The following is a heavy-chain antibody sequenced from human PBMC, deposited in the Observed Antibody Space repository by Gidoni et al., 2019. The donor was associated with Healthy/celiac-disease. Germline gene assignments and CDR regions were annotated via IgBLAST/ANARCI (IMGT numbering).Heavy chain of an antibody. V-gene: IGHV3-23*01. CDR2: ISGSGGST. CDR3: AKGTYYYGSGSYYKANYYYYMDV. J-gene: IGHJ6*03. Sequence: EVQLLESGGGLVQPGGSLRLSCAASGFSFSSYAMSWLRQAPGKGLGWVSAISGSGGSTYYADSVKGRFTISRDNSKNTLYLQMNSLRAEDTAVYYCAKGTYYYGSGSYYKANYYYYMDVWGKGTTVTVSS. D-gene: IGHD3-10*01. CDR1: GFSFSSYA.